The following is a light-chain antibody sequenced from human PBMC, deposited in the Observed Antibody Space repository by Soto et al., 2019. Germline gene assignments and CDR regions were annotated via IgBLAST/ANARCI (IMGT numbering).Light chain of an antibody. CDR2: EGT. V-gene: IGLV2-23*01. Sequence: QSALTQPASVSGSPGQSINISCTGTSSDVVTYNLVSWYQQHPGKAPTVLIYEGTKRPSGVSNRFSGSKSGNTASLTISGLQTEDEADYYCCSYAGSYIVFGGGTKLTVL. J-gene: IGLJ2*01. CDR1: SSDVVTYNL. CDR3: CSYAGSYIV.